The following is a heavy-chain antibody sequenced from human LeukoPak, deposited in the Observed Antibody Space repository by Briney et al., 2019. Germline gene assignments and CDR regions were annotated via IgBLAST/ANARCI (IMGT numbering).Heavy chain of an antibody. Sequence: SVKVSCKPSGGTFSTYAITWVRQAPGQGLEWMGGILPMFGTVYYAQKFQGRVTITADKSASTAFMDLRSLRSEDTAVYYCARVDVGYSSSWAPYGLDVWGQGTTVTVSS. V-gene: IGHV1-69*06. CDR3: ARVDVGYSSSWAPYGLDV. J-gene: IGHJ6*02. D-gene: IGHD6-13*01. CDR1: GGTFSTYA. CDR2: ILPMFGTV.